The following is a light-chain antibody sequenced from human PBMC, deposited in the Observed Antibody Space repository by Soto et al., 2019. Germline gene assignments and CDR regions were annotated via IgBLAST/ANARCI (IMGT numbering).Light chain of an antibody. V-gene: IGKV3-11*01. CDR3: QQRSNCH. Sequence: ERLMTQSPCTLSVSPGERATLSCWASQSVGSNLAWYQQKPGQAPRLLIYDASNRATGIPARFSGSGSGTDFTLTISSLEPEDFAVYYCQQRSNCHFGQGTRLEIK. CDR1: QSVGSN. CDR2: DAS. J-gene: IGKJ5*01.